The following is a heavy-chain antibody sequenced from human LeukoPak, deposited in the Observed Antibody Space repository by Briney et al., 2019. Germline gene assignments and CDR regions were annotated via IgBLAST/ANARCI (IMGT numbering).Heavy chain of an antibody. V-gene: IGHV1-18*01. D-gene: IGHD3-9*01. CDR3: ARDPRGLRYFDWLHYYGMDV. CDR1: GYTFTSYG. CDR2: ISAYNGNT. Sequence: GASVKVSCKASGYTFTSYGISWVRQAPGQGLEWMGWISAYNGNTNYAQKLQGRVTMTIDTSTSTAYMELRSLRSDDTAVYYCARDPRGLRYFDWLHYYGMDVWGQGTTVTVSS. J-gene: IGHJ6*02.